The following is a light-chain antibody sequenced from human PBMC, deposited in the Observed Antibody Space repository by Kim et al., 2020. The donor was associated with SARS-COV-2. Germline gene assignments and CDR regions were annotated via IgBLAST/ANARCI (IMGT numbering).Light chain of an antibody. CDR2: DAS. CDR1: QKISTW. J-gene: IGKJ2*03. V-gene: IGKV1-5*01. Sequence: GDRVTISCRASQKISTWLAWYQQKPGKVPKVLIYDASSLESGVPSRFSGSGSGTEFTLTISSLQPDDFATYYCQQYNSYRFGQGTKVDIK. CDR3: QQYNSYR.